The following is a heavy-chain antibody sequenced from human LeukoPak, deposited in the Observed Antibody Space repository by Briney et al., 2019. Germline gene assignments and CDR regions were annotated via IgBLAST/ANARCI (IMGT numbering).Heavy chain of an antibody. Sequence: KPSETLSLTCTVSGGSISNSFWSWIRQSPGKGLEWIAYIYYTGNTKYNPSLKSRVTRSVDTSKIQFSLRLTSVTADDTAVYYCARDSGSAPTFDYWGQGTLVTVPS. D-gene: IGHD1-26*01. CDR3: ARDSGSAPTFDY. V-gene: IGHV4-59*01. J-gene: IGHJ4*02. CDR2: IYYTGNT. CDR1: GGSISNSF.